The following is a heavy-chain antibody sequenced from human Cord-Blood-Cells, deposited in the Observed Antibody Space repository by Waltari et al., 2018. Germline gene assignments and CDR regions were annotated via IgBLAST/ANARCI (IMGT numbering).Heavy chain of an antibody. CDR1: GGSFSGYS. CDR2: INHSGST. Sequence: QVQLQQWGAGLLKPSETLSLTCAVYGGSFSGYSWSWIGQPPGKGLEWIGEINHSGSTNYNPSHKSRVTISVDTSKNQFSLKLSSVTAADTAVYYCAREGAYSSSWFDYWGQGTLVTVSS. V-gene: IGHV4-34*01. CDR3: AREGAYSSSWFDY. D-gene: IGHD6-13*01. J-gene: IGHJ4*02.